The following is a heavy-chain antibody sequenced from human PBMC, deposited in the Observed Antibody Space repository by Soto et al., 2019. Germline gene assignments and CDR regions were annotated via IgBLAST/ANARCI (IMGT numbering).Heavy chain of an antibody. V-gene: IGHV3-7*01. CDR3: ARDLTHKYSYYFDY. CDR2: IKQDGSEK. Sequence: GGSLRLSCAASGFTFSSYWMSWVRQAPGKGLEWVANIKQDGSEKYYVDSVKGRFTISRDNAKNSLYLQMNSLRAEDTAVYYCARDLTHKYSYYFDYWGQGTLVTVSS. J-gene: IGHJ4*02. CDR1: GFTFSSYW. D-gene: IGHD1-26*01.